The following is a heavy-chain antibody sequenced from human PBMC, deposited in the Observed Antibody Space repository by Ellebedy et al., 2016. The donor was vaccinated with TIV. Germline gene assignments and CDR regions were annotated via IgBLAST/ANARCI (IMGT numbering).Heavy chain of an antibody. V-gene: IGHV3-66*04. Sequence: PGGSLRLSCATPGFTFSSIYMSWVRQAPGKGLEWVSVIYSSGTTYYADSVKGRFTISRDNFKSTLYLQMNSLRAEDTAVYYCARHLTTMVRGVQYFQHWGQGTLVIVSS. D-gene: IGHD3-10*01. J-gene: IGHJ1*01. CDR2: IYSSGTT. CDR3: ARHLTTMVRGVQYFQH. CDR1: GFTFSSIY.